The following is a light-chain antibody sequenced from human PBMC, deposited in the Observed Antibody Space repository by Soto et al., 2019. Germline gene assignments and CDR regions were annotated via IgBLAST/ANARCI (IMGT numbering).Light chain of an antibody. CDR3: QQYGSSYT. V-gene: IGKV3-20*01. CDR1: QSVSSSY. Sequence: EIVLTQSPGTLSLSPGERATLSCRASQSVSSSYFAWYQQKPGQAPRLLIYGASSRATGIPARFSGSGSGTDFTLTISRLEPEDFAVYYCQQYGSSYTFGQGTKLEIK. CDR2: GAS. J-gene: IGKJ2*01.